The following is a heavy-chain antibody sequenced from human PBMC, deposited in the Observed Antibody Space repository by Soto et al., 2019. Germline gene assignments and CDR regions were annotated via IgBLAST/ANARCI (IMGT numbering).Heavy chain of an antibody. J-gene: IGHJ4*02. CDR2: IYYSGST. Sequence: SETLSLTCTVSGGSISSSSYYWGWIRQPPGKGLEWIGSIYYSGSTYYNPSLKSRVTLSVDTSKNQFSLKLSSVTAADTAVYYCARHIVLLWFGELLLNYFDYWGQGTLVTVSS. CDR3: ARHIVLLWFGELLLNYFDY. D-gene: IGHD3-10*01. V-gene: IGHV4-39*01. CDR1: GGSISSSSYY.